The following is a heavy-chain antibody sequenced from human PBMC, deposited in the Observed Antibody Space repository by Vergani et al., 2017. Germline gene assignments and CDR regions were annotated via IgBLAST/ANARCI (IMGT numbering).Heavy chain of an antibody. D-gene: IGHD2-15*01. Sequence: QVQLQKSGPGLVKPSETLSLTCTVSGGFISRYYWRWIRQPPGQGLEWIGYIYYSGITNYNPSLKSRVPISVDTSKNQFSLKLSSVTAADTAVYYCAISLDSVVAATADYYYYYMDVWGKGTTVTVSS. CDR3: AISLDSVVAATADYYYYYMDV. V-gene: IGHV4-59*01. CDR2: IYYSGIT. J-gene: IGHJ6*03. CDR1: GGFISRYY.